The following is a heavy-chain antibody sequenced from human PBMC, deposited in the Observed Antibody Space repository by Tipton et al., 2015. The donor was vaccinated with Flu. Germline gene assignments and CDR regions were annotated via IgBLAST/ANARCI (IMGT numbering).Heavy chain of an antibody. CDR1: SGSINSYY. V-gene: IGHV4-4*07. CDR2: IYMGGRT. D-gene: IGHD6-19*01. J-gene: IGHJ3*01. CDR3: ARERRGGWPFYDAFDF. Sequence: TLSLTCSVSSGSINSYYWSWIRQPAGKGLEWIGRIYMGGRTNYNPSLKSRVTMSVDLFKNQISLRLSSVTAADTAVYYCARERRGGWPFYDAFDFWGQGTTVTVSS.